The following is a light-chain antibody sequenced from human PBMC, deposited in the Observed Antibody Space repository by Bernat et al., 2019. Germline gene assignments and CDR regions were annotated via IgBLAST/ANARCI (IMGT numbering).Light chain of an antibody. V-gene: IGKV4-1*01. CDR2: WAS. J-gene: IGKJ1*01. CDR3: QQHYTTRT. Sequence: DIVMTQSPDSLAVSLGERATINCKSSQSVLYSSQNKNYLSWYQQKPGQPPKLLIYWASTRESGVPDRFSGSGSGTDFTLTISSLQAEDVAVYYCQQHYTTRTFGQGTKVEIK. CDR1: QSVLYSSQNKNY.